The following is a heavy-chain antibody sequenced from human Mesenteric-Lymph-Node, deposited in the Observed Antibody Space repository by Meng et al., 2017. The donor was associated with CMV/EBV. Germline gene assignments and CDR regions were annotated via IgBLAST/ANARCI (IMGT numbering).Heavy chain of an antibody. V-gene: IGHV3-11*04. CDR3: ARGGSYYPFDY. CDR2: ISSSGSTI. J-gene: IGHJ4*02. Sequence: CAASGFTFRAYYMSWIRQAPGKGLEWVSYISSSGSTIYYADSVKGRFTISRDNTKNSLYLQMNSLRAEDTAVYYCARGGSYYPFDYWGQGTLVTVSS. CDR1: GFTFRAYY. D-gene: IGHD1-26*01.